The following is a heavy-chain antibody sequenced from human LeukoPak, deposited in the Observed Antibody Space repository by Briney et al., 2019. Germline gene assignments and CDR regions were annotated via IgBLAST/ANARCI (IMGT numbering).Heavy chain of an antibody. CDR1: GFALIPSGMC. CDR2: IDWDNDK. J-gene: IGHJ3*02. V-gene: IGHV2-70*11. D-gene: IGHD6-13*01. CDR3: ARGIAAAGYTFDI. Sequence: RESGPALVKPTQTLTLTCTFSGFALIPSGMCVSWIRQPPGKSLEWLARIDWDNDKYYSTSLKTRLTISKDTSKNQVVLTMTNMDPVDTATYYCARGIAAAGYTFDIWGKGTMVTVSS.